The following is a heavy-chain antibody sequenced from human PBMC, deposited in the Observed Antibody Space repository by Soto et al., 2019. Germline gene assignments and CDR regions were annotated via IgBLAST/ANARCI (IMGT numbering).Heavy chain of an antibody. Sequence: QVQLVESGGGVVQPGRSLRLSCAASGFTFSSYAMHWVRQAPGKGLEWVAVISYDGSNKYYADSVKGRFTISRDNSKNPLYLQMNSLRAGDTAVYYWARSLAAGTGFDYWGQGTLVTVSS. CDR2: ISYDGSNK. CDR3: ARSLAAGTGFDY. J-gene: IGHJ4*02. D-gene: IGHD6-13*01. V-gene: IGHV3-30-3*01. CDR1: GFTFSSYA.